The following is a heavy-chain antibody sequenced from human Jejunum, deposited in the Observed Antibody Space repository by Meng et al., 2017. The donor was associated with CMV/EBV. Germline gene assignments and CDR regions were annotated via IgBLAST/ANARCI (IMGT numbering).Heavy chain of an antibody. Sequence: GFHFISYAMSWVRRAPGKGLEWGAFIGSSGRTIYFADSMKDRFTNSRDNAKNSLYLRMNNLTVEDTAMYYCTRGGWRYSFGSFDYWGQGALVTVSS. J-gene: IGHJ4*02. CDR2: IGSSGRTI. CDR1: GFHFISYA. V-gene: IGHV3-21*01. D-gene: IGHD5-18*01. CDR3: TRGGWRYSFGSFDY.